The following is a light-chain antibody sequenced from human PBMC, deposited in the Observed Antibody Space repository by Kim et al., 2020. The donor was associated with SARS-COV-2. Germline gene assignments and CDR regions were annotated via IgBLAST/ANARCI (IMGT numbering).Light chain of an antibody. J-gene: IGLJ3*02. CDR2: EDH. V-gene: IGLV3-1*01. Sequence: SYELTQPPSVSVSPGQTASITCSGDKLGDKNVCWYQQKPGQSPVLVIYEDHKRPSGIPERFSGSNSGNTATLTISGTQAMDEADYYCKAWDSNTVVFGGG. CDR3: KAWDSNTVV. CDR1: KLGDKN.